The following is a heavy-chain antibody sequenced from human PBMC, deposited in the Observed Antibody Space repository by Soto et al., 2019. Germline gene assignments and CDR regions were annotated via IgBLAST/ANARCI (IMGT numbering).Heavy chain of an antibody. J-gene: IGHJ6*02. D-gene: IGHD3-22*01. CDR2: IIPIFGTA. Sequence: SVKVSCKASGGTFSSYAISWVRQAPGQGPEWMGGIIPIFGTANYAQKFQGRVTITADESTSTAYMELSSLRSEDTAVYYCAQRGSPTYYYDSSGYDYHYYGMDVWGQGTTVTVSS. V-gene: IGHV1-69*13. CDR1: GGTFSSYA. CDR3: AQRGSPTYYYDSSGYDYHYYGMDV.